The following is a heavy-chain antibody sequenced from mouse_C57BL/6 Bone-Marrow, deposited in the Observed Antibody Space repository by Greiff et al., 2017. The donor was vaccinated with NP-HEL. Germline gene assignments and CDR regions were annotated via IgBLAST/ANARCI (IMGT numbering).Heavy chain of an antibody. CDR3: ARGMITTGEYYFDY. CDR2: ISYSGST. J-gene: IGHJ2*01. V-gene: IGHV3-1*01. D-gene: IGHD2-4*01. CDR1: GYSITSGYD. Sequence: EVQLQQSGPGMVKPSQSLSLTCTVTGYSITSGYDWHWIRHFPGNKLEWMGYISYSGSTNYNPSLKSRISITHDTSKNHFFLKLNSVTTEDTATYYCARGMITTGEYYFDYWGQGTTLTVSS.